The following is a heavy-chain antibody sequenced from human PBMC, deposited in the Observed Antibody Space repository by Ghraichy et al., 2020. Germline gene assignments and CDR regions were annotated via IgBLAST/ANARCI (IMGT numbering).Heavy chain of an antibody. CDR2: IYYSGST. Sequence: SETLSLTCTVSGGSISSYYWSWIRQPPGKGLEWIGYIYYSGSTNYNPSLKSRVTISVDTSKNQFSLKLSSVTAADTAVYYCARNIVVVPAATQINWFDPWGQGTLVTVSS. D-gene: IGHD2-2*01. V-gene: IGHV4-59*01. CDR3: ARNIVVVPAATQINWFDP. CDR1: GGSISSYY. J-gene: IGHJ5*02.